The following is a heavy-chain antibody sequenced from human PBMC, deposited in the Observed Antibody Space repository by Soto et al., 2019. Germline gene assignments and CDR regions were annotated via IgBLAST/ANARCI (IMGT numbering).Heavy chain of an antibody. V-gene: IGHV5-51*01. CDR3: ARHFGSNWGSDLYYFDY. D-gene: IGHD7-27*01. CDR2: IYPADSDT. CDR1: GYSFTNFW. J-gene: IGHJ4*01. Sequence: GESLKISCKGSGYSFTNFWIGWVRQMPGKGLEWMAIIYPADSDTRYSPSFQGQVTISADKSISTTYLQWSSLKASDTAIYYCARHFGSNWGSDLYYFDYWGQGTLVTVSS.